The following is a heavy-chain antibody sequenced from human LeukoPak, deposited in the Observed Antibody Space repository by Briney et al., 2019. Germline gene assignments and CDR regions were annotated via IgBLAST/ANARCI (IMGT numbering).Heavy chain of an antibody. V-gene: IGHV3-7*01. CDR1: GFTFISYW. J-gene: IGHJ4*02. CDR2: IKQDGSEK. Sequence: PGGSLRLSCAASGFTFISYWMSWVRQAPGKGLEWVANIKQDGSEKYYVDSVKGRFTISRDNAKNSLYLQMNSLRAEDTAVYYCARLRTPYYFDYWGQGTLVTVSS. CDR3: ARLRTPYYFDY.